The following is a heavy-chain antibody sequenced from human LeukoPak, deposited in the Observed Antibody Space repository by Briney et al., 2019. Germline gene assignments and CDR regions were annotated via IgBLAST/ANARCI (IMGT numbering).Heavy chain of an antibody. V-gene: IGHV1-8*01. J-gene: IGHJ5*02. CDR2: MNPNSGNT. D-gene: IGHD3-10*01. Sequence: ASVKVSCKASGYTFTSYDINWVRQATGQGLEWMVWMNPNSGNTGYAQKFQGRVTMTRNTSISTAYMELSSLRSEDTAVYYCARGSGSYPPHNWFDPWGQGTLVTVSS. CDR3: ARGSGSYPPHNWFDP. CDR1: GYTFTSYD.